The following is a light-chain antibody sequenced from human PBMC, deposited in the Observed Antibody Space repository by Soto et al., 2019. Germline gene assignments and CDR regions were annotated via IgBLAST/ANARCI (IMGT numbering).Light chain of an antibody. CDR3: SSYAGSNTGV. J-gene: IGLJ3*02. CDR1: SSDVGGYDY. V-gene: IGLV2-8*01. CDR2: EVV. Sequence: SALTQPPSASGSPGQSVTISCTGTSSDVGGYDYVSWYQQYPGKAPKLIIYEVVKRPSGVPNRFSGSRSGSTASLTVSGLQAEDEADYYCSSYAGSNTGVFGGGTKLTVL.